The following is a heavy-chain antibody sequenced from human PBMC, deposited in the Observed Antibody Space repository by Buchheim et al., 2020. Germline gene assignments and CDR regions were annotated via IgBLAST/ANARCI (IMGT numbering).Heavy chain of an antibody. CDR2: IYYSGST. Sequence: QLQLQESGPGLVKPSETLSLTCTVSGGSISSSRDYWGWIRQPPGKGLEWIGSIYYSGSTYYNPSLKSRVTISVDTSKTQFSLNLRSVTAADAAVYYCARHGGSYPHYFDYWGQG. CDR1: GGSISSSRDY. D-gene: IGHD1-26*01. V-gene: IGHV4-39*01. J-gene: IGHJ4*02. CDR3: ARHGGSYPHYFDY.